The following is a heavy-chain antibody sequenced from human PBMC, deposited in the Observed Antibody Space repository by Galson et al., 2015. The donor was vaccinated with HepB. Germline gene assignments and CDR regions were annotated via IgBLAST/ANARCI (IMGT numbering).Heavy chain of an antibody. V-gene: IGHV3-64*01. CDR1: GFSFSTSA. J-gene: IGHJ3*02. CDR2: ISSNGGST. D-gene: IGHD6-13*01. Sequence: SLRLSCAASGFSFSTSAMSWVRQAPGKGLEYVSAISSNGGSTYYANSVKGRFTISRDNSKNTLYLQMGSLRAEDMAVYYCARDRGIAAAGLHDAFDIWGQGTMVTVSS. CDR3: ARDRGIAAAGLHDAFDI.